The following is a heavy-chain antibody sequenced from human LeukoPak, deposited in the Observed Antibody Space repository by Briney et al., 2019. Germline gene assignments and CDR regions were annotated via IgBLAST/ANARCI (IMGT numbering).Heavy chain of an antibody. CDR2: IYYSAST. CDR1: GGSISSSSYC. V-gene: IGHV4-39*07. CDR3: ARELGEYYDILTGDYRGYYFDY. J-gene: IGHJ4*02. Sequence: SETLSLTCTVSGGSISSSSYCWGCIRQPPGKGREWVRSIYYSASTYSNPSSKGRVTISIDTSKSQFSLKLSSVTAADTAVYYCARELGEYYDILTGDYRGYYFDYWGQGTLVTVSS. D-gene: IGHD3-9*01.